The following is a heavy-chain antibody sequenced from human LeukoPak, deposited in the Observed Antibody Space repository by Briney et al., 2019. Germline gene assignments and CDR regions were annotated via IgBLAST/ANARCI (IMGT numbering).Heavy chain of an antibody. CDR1: GGSISSYY. Sequence: SETLSLTCTVSGGSISSYYWSWIRQPPGKGLEWIGYMYYRGNTNYDPSLKSRVAISIDTPNNQFSLKLSSVTAADTAVYYCATGVHGIAAAGDYYFDYWGQGTLVTVSS. CDR2: MYYRGNT. V-gene: IGHV4-59*01. J-gene: IGHJ4*02. CDR3: ATGVHGIAAAGDYYFDY. D-gene: IGHD6-13*01.